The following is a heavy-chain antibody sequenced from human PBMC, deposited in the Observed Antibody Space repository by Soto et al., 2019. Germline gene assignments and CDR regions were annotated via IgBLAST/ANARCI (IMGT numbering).Heavy chain of an antibody. CDR1: GFPFSGYS. CDR2: ISSSSSTI. V-gene: IGHV3-48*02. CDR3: ARDPPSIPYDFWSGYHDGDP. Sequence: GGSRSLSWSPAGFPFSGYSMNWVRQAPGKGLEWVSYISSSSSTIYYADSVKGRFTISRDNAKNSLYLQMNSLRDEDTAVYYCARDPPSIPYDFWSGYHDGDPWGQGNLVT. J-gene: IGHJ5*02. D-gene: IGHD3-3*01.